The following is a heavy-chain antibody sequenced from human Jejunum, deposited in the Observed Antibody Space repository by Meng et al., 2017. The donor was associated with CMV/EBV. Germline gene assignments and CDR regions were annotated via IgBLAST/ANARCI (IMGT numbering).Heavy chain of an antibody. J-gene: IGHJ4*02. CDR1: GGSFSSYY. Sequence: QVQLQRWGAGLLKPSETLSLTCGGYGGSFSSYYWSWIRQPPGKGLEWIAEINHSGSTNYNPSLKSRVTISLDTSNSHFSLKLTSVTAADTAVYFCARGGGDPIRGVLPFDYWGQGTLVTVSS. V-gene: IGHV4-34*01. CDR3: ARGGGDPIRGVLPFDY. CDR2: INHSGST. D-gene: IGHD2-21*01.